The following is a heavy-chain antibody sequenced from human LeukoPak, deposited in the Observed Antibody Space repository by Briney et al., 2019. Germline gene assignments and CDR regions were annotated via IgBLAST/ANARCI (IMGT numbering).Heavy chain of an antibody. CDR3: AKDGMATIARLDY. Sequence: GGSLRLSCVASGFTFSSYAMSWVRQAPGKGLEWVAVISYDGSNKYYTDSVKGRFTISRDNSKNTLYLQMNSLRAEDTAVYYCAKDGMATIARLDYWGQGTLVTVSS. V-gene: IGHV3-30*18. D-gene: IGHD5-24*01. CDR2: ISYDGSNK. CDR1: GFTFSSYA. J-gene: IGHJ4*02.